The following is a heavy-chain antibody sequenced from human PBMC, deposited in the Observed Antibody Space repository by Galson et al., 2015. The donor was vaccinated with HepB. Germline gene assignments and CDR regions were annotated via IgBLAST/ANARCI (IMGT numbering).Heavy chain of an antibody. V-gene: IGHV3-30*18. CDR1: GFTFSSYG. CDR2: ISDDGSNK. CDR3: AKDLSRTTVTRYGIDV. Sequence: SLRLSCAASGFTFSSYGMHWVRQAPGKGLEWVAVISDDGSNKYYVDSVKGRFTISRDKSKNTLYLQMNSLRAEDTAVYYCAKDLSRTTVTRYGIDVWGQGTTVTVSS. J-gene: IGHJ6*02. D-gene: IGHD4-11*01.